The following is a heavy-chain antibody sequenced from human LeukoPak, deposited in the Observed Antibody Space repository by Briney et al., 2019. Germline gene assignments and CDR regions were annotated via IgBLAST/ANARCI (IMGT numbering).Heavy chain of an antibody. CDR2: INHSGST. J-gene: IGHJ4*02. CDR3: ARVGYFDWLYYFDY. V-gene: IGHV4-34*01. D-gene: IGHD3-9*01. Sequence: SETLSLTCAVYGGSFSGYYWSWIRQPPGKGLEWIGEINHSGSTNYNPSLKSRVTISVDTSKNQFSLKLSSVTAADTAVYYRARVGYFDWLYYFDYWGQGTLVTVSS. CDR1: GGSFSGYY.